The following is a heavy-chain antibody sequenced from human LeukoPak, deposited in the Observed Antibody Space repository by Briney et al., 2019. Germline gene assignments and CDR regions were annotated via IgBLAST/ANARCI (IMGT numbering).Heavy chain of an antibody. CDR2: IYYSGST. J-gene: IGHJ4*02. D-gene: IGHD4-17*01. CDR3: ARFVTVTSKFDY. Sequence: SETLSLTCTVSGGSISSYYWSWIRQPPGKGLEWIGYIYYSGSTNYNPSLKSRVTISVDTSKNQFSLKLSSVTAADTAVYYCARFVTVTSKFDYWGQGTLVTVSS. V-gene: IGHV4-59*01. CDR1: GGSISSYY.